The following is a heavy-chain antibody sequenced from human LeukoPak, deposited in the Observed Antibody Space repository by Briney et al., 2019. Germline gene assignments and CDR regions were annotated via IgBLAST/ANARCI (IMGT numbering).Heavy chain of an antibody. J-gene: IGHJ2*01. Sequence: SETLSLTCAVYAGSFSDYYWTWIRQPPGKGLEWIGEINHSGSTNYNPSLKSRVTISVDTSMNQFSLKLSSVTAADTAVYYCARVYYYESSGYPDWYFDLWGRGTLVTVSS. D-gene: IGHD3-22*01. V-gene: IGHV4-34*01. CDR1: AGSFSDYY. CDR3: ARVYYYESSGYPDWYFDL. CDR2: INHSGST.